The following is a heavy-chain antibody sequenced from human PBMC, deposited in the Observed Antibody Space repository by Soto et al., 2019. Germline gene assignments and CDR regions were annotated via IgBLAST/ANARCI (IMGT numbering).Heavy chain of an antibody. CDR1: GGSFSGYY. V-gene: IGHV4-34*02. J-gene: IGHJ4*02. D-gene: IGHD1-26*01. CDR2: INHSGGT. Sequence: QVQLQQWGAGLLKPSETLSLTCAVYGGSFSGYYWSWIRQPPVKGLEWIGEINHSGGTNYNPSLKSRVTISVDTSKNQISLKLSSVTAADTAVFYCARLRWEQPWVFDYWGQGTLVTVSS. CDR3: ARLRWEQPWVFDY.